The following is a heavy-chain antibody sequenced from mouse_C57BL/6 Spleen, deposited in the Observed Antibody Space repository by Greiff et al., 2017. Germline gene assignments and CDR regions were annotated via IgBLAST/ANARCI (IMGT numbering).Heavy chain of an antibody. CDR3: ARQLRARGDAMDY. CDR1: GYTFTSYW. Sequence: QVQLQQPGTELVKPGASVKLSCKASGYTFTSYWMHWVKQRPGPGLEWIGNINPSNGGTNYNEKFKSKATLTVDKSSSTAYMQLSSLTSEDSAVENCARQLRARGDAMDYWGQGTSVTVSS. J-gene: IGHJ4*01. V-gene: IGHV1-53*01. D-gene: IGHD3-2*02. CDR2: INPSNGGT.